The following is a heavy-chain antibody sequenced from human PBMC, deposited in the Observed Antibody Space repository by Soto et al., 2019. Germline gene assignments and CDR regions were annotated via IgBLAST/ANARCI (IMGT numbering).Heavy chain of an antibody. V-gene: IGHV5-10-1*01. CDR1: GYSFTSYW. J-gene: IGHJ6*02. D-gene: IGHD2-2*03. Sequence: PGESLKISCKGSGYSFTSYWISWVRQMPGKGLEWMGRIDPSDSYTNYSPSFQGHVTISADKSISTAYLQWSSLKASDTAMYYCARSGYCSSTSCAYYYGMDVWGQGTTVTVSS. CDR2: IDPSDSYT. CDR3: ARSGYCSSTSCAYYYGMDV.